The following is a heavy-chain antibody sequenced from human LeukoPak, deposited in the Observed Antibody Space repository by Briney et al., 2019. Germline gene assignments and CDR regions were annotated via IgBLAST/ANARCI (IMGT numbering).Heavy chain of an antibody. Sequence: GGSLRLSCAASGFTFSSYAMHWVRQAPGKGLEYVSAISSNGGSTYYANSVKGRFTISRDNSKNTLYLQMGSLRAEDTAVYYCGRVGAYYGSGSYSDYWGQGTLVTVSS. CDR3: GRVGAYYGSGSYSDY. D-gene: IGHD3-10*01. CDR2: ISSNGGST. CDR1: GFTFSSYA. J-gene: IGHJ4*02. V-gene: IGHV3-64*01.